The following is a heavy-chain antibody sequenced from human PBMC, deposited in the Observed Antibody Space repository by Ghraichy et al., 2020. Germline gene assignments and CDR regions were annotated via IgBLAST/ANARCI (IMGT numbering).Heavy chain of an antibody. D-gene: IGHD2-21*02. CDR3: AKDSCGGDCYFNYYYYGMDV. CDR2: ISGSGVST. J-gene: IGHJ6*02. V-gene: IGHV3-23*01. Sequence: VSAISGSGVSTYYADSVKGRFTISRDNSKNTLFLQMNSLRAEDTAVYYCAKDSCGGDCYFNYYYYGMDVWGQGTTVTVS.